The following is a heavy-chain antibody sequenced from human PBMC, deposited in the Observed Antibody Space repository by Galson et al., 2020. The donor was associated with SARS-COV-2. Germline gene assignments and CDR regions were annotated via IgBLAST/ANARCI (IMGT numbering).Heavy chain of an antibody. J-gene: IGHJ1*01. CDR3: ASSWYSCYWDLRH. CDR2: IYTDGST. CDR1: GFTVSSKY. Sequence: GGSLRLSCAASGFTVSSKYMSWVRQAPGKGLEWVSLIYTDGSTYYGDSVKGRFTIFRDETKNTVSLQMNNLSAEDTAVYYCASSWYSCYWDLRHWGQVTLVTVSS. V-gene: IGHV3-66*01. D-gene: IGHD2-15*01.